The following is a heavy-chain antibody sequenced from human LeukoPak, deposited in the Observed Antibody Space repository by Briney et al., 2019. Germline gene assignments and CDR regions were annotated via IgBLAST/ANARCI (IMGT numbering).Heavy chain of an antibody. D-gene: IGHD5-18*01. J-gene: IGHJ4*02. Sequence: SETLSLTCAVYGGSFSDYYWSWIRQPPGKGLEWIGEINHSGSTNYNPSLKSRVTISVDTSKNQFSLKLSSVTAADTAVYYCARRGYSYGRFDYWGQGTLVTVSS. V-gene: IGHV4-34*01. CDR3: ARRGYSYGRFDY. CDR1: GGSFSDYY. CDR2: INHSGST.